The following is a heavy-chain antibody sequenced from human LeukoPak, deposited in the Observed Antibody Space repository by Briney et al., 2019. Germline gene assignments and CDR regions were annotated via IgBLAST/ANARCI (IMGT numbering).Heavy chain of an antibody. V-gene: IGHV3-23*01. CDR1: GFPFSDYA. D-gene: IGHD5-18*01. CDR3: VKDRFGSFDP. J-gene: IGHJ5*02. CDR2: TSPSASHR. Sequence: GGSLRLSCAASGFPFSDYAMTWVRQAPGKGLEWVAATSPSASHRYYADFVGGRFTISRDNSKNTLDLQMSSLRAEDTAVYYCVKDRFGSFDPWGQGTLVTVSS.